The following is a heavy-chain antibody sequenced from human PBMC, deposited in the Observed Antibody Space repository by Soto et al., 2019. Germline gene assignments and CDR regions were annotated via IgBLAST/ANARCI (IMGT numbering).Heavy chain of an antibody. D-gene: IGHD3-22*01. CDR1: GGTFNTFA. CDR3: GRFFPPRGYYAY. Sequence: QVQLVQSGAEVKKPGSSVKVSCLASGGTFNTFAISWLRQAPGQGLEYRGGIIPMFGKAHYAQKFQGRVTLSADEANRTVYMERGNLRSEDTAVYYCGRFFPPRGYYAYWGKGTLVTVSS. CDR2: IIPMFGKA. V-gene: IGHV1-69*01. J-gene: IGHJ4*02.